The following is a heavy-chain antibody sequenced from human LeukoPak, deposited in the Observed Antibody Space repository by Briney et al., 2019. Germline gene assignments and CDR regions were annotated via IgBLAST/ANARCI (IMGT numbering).Heavy chain of an antibody. CDR1: GFTLSTYA. Sequence: GGSLRLSCAASGFTLSTYAMSWIRQAPGKGLEWVSTIGGSGGTTYYADSVKGRFTISRDNSKNTLYLQMNTLRAEDTAVYYCAKDHSGLSMRCDYFDYWGQGTLVTVSS. D-gene: IGHD2-15*01. V-gene: IGHV3-23*01. CDR3: AKDHSGLSMRCDYFDY. CDR2: IGGSGGTT. J-gene: IGHJ4*02.